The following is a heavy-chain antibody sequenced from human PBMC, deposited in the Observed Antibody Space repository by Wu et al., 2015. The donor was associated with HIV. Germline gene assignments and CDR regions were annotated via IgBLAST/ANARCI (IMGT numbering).Heavy chain of an antibody. J-gene: IGHJ5*02. CDR2: MNPNSGNT. CDR3: ARPGQPPNKNWFDP. CDR1: GYTFTSYD. Sequence: QVQLVQSGAEVKKPGSSVKVSCKASGYTFTSYDINWVRQATGQGLEWMGWMNPNSGNTGYAQKFQGRVTMTRNTSISTAYMELSSLRSEDTAVYYCARPGQPPNKNWFDPWGQGTLVTVSS. V-gene: IGHV1-8*01. D-gene: IGHD1-14*01.